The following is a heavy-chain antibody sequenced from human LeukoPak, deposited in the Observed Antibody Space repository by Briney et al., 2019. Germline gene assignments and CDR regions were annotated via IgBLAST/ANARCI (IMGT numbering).Heavy chain of an antibody. CDR3: VSLGYCSTSSCQP. D-gene: IGHD2-2*01. J-gene: IGHJ4*02. V-gene: IGHV3-74*01. Sequence: GGSLRLSCAASGFTFSNYLMHWVRQAPGKGLVWVSRITSDGSSTHYADSVKGRFTISRDNAKNTLYLQMNNLTAEDTAVYYCVSLGYCSTSSCQPWGQGTLVTVSS. CDR2: ITSDGSST. CDR1: GFTFSNYL.